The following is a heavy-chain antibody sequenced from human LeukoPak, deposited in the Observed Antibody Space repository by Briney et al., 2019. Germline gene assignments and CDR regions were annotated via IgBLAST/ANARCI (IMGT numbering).Heavy chain of an antibody. CDR2: ISHDGSNK. CDR1: GFTFSSYG. CDR3: AKDSSRGGPLPDY. J-gene: IGHJ4*02. Sequence: GGSLRLSCAASGFTFSSYGMHWVRQAPGKGLEWVAVISHDGSNKYYADSVKGRFTISRDNSKNTLYLQMNSLRAEDTVVYYCAKDSSRGGPLPDYWGQGTLVTVSS. V-gene: IGHV3-30*18. D-gene: IGHD2-2*01.